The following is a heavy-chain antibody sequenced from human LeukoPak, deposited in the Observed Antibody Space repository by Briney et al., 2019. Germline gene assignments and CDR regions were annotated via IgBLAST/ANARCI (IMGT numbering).Heavy chain of an antibody. D-gene: IGHD3-10*01. V-gene: IGHV4-4*07. Sequence: PSETLSLTCTVSGGSIIDYYWTWIRQPAGKGLEWIGRTHTSGSTNYNPSLKSRVTMSVDTSKNQFSLKLTSVTAADTAVYYCARDTYYYGSGTYYFNYWGQGTLVTVSS. CDR3: ARDTYYYGSGTYYFNY. CDR2: THTSGST. CDR1: GGSIIDYY. J-gene: IGHJ4*02.